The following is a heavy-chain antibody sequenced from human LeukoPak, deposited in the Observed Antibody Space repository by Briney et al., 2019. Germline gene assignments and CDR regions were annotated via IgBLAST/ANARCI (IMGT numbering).Heavy chain of an antibody. Sequence: SQTLSLTCAISGDSVSSNSGAWNWIRQSPSRGLEWLGRTYYRSKWYNDFAEFVKGRITINPDTSNNQFSLQLNSVTPEDTGVYFRARGQTGSGRIFDYWGQGTLVTVSS. CDR3: ARGQTGSGRIFDY. CDR2: TYYRSKWYN. CDR1: GDSVSSNSGA. V-gene: IGHV6-1*01. J-gene: IGHJ4*02. D-gene: IGHD2-15*01.